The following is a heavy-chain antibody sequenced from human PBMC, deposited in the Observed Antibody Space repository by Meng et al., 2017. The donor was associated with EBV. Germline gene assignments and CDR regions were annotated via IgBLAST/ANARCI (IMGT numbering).Heavy chain of an antibody. J-gene: IGHJ5*02. CDR2: IYYTGST. V-gene: IGHV4-61*01. Sequence: QVQLQESGPGLVKPSETLSLTCTVSGGSVNNESYYWGWIRQTPGKGLEYIGYIYYTGSTNYNSSLKSRVTISLDKSKNQFSLKLTSLTAADTAIYYCARGDYTNYPRWFDPWGQGTLVTVSS. CDR1: GGSVNNESYY. D-gene: IGHD4-11*01. CDR3: ARGDYTNYPRWFDP.